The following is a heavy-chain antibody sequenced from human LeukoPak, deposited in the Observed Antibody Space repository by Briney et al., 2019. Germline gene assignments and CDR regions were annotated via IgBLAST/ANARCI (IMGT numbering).Heavy chain of an antibody. CDR2: ISYDGSNT. CDR3: ARGGYGYYFDY. J-gene: IGHJ4*02. Sequence: GGSLRPSCAASGFTFSSYAMHWVRQAPGKGLEWVAVISYDGSNTYYADSVKGRFTISRDNAKNSLYLQMNSLRAEDTAVYYCARGGYGYYFDYWGQGTLVTVSS. V-gene: IGHV3-30*04. CDR1: GFTFSSYA. D-gene: IGHD4-17*01.